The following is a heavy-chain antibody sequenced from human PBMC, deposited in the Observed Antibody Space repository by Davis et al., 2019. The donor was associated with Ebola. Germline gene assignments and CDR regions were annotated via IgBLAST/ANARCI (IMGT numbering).Heavy chain of an antibody. J-gene: IGHJ6*02. CDR2: IKQDGSEK. Sequence: PGGSLRLSCAASGFTFSSYWMSWVRQAPGKGLEWVANIKQDGSEKYYVDSVKGRFTISRDNAKNSLYLQMTSLRAEDTAVYYRAREWGEMATIRPLPEYYYYGMDVWGQGTTVTVSS. V-gene: IGHV3-7*01. D-gene: IGHD5-24*01. CDR1: GFTFSSYW. CDR3: AREWGEMATIRPLPEYYYYGMDV.